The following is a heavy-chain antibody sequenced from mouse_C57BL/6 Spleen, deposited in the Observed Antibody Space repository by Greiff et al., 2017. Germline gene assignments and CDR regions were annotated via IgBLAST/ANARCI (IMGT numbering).Heavy chain of an antibody. Sequence: QVQLQQPGAELVRPGSSVKLSCKASGYTFTSYWMHWVKQRPIQGLEWIGNIDPSDSETHYNQKFKDKATLTVDKSSSTAYMQLSSLTSEDSAVYYCARNYGSRPVYYFDYWSQGTTLTVSS. D-gene: IGHD1-1*01. CDR3: ARNYGSRPVYYFDY. CDR2: IDPSDSET. J-gene: IGHJ2*01. CDR1: GYTFTSYW. V-gene: IGHV1-52*01.